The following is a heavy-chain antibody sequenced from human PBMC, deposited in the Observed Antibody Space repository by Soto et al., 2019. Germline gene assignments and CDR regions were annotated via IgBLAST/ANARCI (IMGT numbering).Heavy chain of an antibody. CDR3: AHRGTNDLWSGYLDY. CDR1: GFSLSSDGVG. CDR2: IYWDDDK. D-gene: IGHD3-3*01. V-gene: IGHV2-5*02. J-gene: IGHJ4*02. Sequence: QITLKESGPPLVKPTQTLTLTCTCSGFSLSSDGVGVGWIRQPPGKALEWLALIYWDDDKRYSPSLKSRLTIIKDTSKNPLVLTMTNTDPADTATYYCAHRGTNDLWSGYLDYWGQGTLVTVSS.